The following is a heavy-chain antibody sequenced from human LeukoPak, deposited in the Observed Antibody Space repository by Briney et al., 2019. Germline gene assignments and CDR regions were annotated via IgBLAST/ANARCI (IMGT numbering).Heavy chain of an antibody. CDR1: GYTLTSYN. V-gene: IGHV1-18*04. J-gene: IGHJ6*03. D-gene: IGHD5-18*01. CDR3: ARGPKGYSDSYYYYMDV. Sequence: ASVKVSCKASGYTLTSYNIAWVRQAPGQGLGWMGWISGYNGHTNYARRLQGRVTMTTDTSTSTAYMELSSLRSEDTAVYYCARGPKGYSDSYYYYMDVWGKGTTVTVSS. CDR2: ISGYNGHT.